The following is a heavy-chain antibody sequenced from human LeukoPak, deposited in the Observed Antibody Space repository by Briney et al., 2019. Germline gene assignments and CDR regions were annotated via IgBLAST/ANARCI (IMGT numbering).Heavy chain of an antibody. CDR3: AKSLDAQVVADPFDY. V-gene: IGHV3-30*18. Sequence: GGSLRLSCAASGFIFSTYDMHWVRQAPGKGLEWVAVVSYDGSNIYHAASVQGRFTISGDNSKNTLYLQMNSLRAEDTAVYYCAKSLDAQVVADPFDYWGQGTLVTVSS. J-gene: IGHJ4*02. CDR2: VSYDGSNI. D-gene: IGHD5-12*01. CDR1: GFIFSTYD.